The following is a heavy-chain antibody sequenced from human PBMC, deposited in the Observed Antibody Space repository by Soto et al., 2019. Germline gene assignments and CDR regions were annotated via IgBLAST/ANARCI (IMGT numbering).Heavy chain of an antibody. J-gene: IGHJ4*02. D-gene: IGHD5-12*01. Sequence: ASVKVSCKASGYTFTGHYIHWVRQAPEQGPEWMGEIGPESGATRYAQKFQGRVTMTMDMSITTVYMELSNLSPDDTAVYYCGRGRSGQIVVFHWGQGTLVTVSS. V-gene: IGHV1-2*02. CDR2: IGPESGAT. CDR3: GRGRSGQIVVFH. CDR1: GYTFTGHY.